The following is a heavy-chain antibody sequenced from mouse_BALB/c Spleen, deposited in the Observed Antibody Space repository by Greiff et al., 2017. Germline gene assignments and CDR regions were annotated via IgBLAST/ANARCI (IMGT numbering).Heavy chain of an antibody. CDR3: ARGDVNYAMDY. J-gene: IGHJ4*01. Sequence: QVQLKESGPELVRPGVSVKISCKGSGYTFTDYAMHWVKQSHAKSLEWIGVISTYYGNTNYNQKFKGKATMTVDKSSSTAYMELARLTSEDSAIYYCARGDVNYAMDYWGQGTSVTVSS. V-gene: IGHV1-67*01. CDR2: ISTYYGNT. CDR1: GYTFTDYA.